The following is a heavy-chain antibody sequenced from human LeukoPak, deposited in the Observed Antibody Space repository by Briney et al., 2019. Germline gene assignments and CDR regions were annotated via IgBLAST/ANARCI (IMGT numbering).Heavy chain of an antibody. CDR1: GGSISSGAHY. CDR3: ARGLGAVAGTGEYDY. D-gene: IGHD6-19*01. CDR2: IYYSGST. Sequence: PSETLSLTCTISGGSISSGAHYWGWIRQTPGTGLEWLGYIYYSGSTNYNPSLKSRVTISVDTSKNQFSLKLSSVTAADTAVYYCARGLGAVAGTGEYDYWGQGTLVTVSS. V-gene: IGHV4-61*08. J-gene: IGHJ4*02.